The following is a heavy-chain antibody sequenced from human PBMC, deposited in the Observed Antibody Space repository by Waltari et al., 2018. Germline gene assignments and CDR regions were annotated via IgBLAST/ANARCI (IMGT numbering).Heavy chain of an antibody. CDR3: ARDDSSGYYYFDY. Sequence: QVQLQESGPGLVKPSETLSLTCTVSGGSISSYSWRWIRQPPGKGMDGIGDIYYSGRSYHNPSRKSRVTISVDTSRTQFSLKLSSVTAADTAVYYCARDDSSGYYYFDYWGQGTLVTVSS. CDR1: GGSISSYS. D-gene: IGHD3-22*01. CDR2: IYYSGRS. J-gene: IGHJ4*02. V-gene: IGHV4-59*01.